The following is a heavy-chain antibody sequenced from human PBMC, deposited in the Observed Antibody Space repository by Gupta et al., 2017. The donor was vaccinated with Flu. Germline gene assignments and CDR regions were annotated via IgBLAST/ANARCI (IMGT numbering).Heavy chain of an antibody. Sequence: QVQLVQSGAEVKKPGSSVKVSCKASGGTFSSYAISWVRQAPGQGLEWMGGNIPIFGTANYAQKFQGRVTITADKSTSTAYMELSSLRSEDTAVYYCARGRSGEYGGRMPAFDYWGQGTRVTVSS. CDR2: NIPIFGTA. CDR3: ARGRSGEYGGRMPAFDY. CDR1: GGTFSSYA. J-gene: IGHJ4*02. V-gene: IGHV1-69*06. D-gene: IGHD2-15*01.